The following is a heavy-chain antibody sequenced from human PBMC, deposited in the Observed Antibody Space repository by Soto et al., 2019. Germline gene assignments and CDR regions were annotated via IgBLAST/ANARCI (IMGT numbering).Heavy chain of an antibody. J-gene: IGHJ4*02. CDR2: INAGNGNT. CDR1: GYTFTSYA. D-gene: IGHD2-15*01. CDR3: ARGPGGPDGPGDY. V-gene: IGHV1-3*01. Sequence: QVQLVQSGAEVKKPGASVKVSCKASGYTFTSYAMPWGRQAPGQRLEWMGWINAGNGNTKYSQKFQGRVTITRDTSASTAYMELSSLRSEDTAVYYCARGPGGPDGPGDYWGQGTLVTVSS.